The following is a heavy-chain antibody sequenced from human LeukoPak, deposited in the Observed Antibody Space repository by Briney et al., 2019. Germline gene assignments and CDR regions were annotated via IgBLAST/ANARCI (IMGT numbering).Heavy chain of an antibody. Sequence: GGSLRLSCAASGFTFSCYSMNWVRQAPGKGLEWVSSISSSSSYIYYADSVKGRFTISRDNAENSLYLQMNSLRAEDTAVYYCARSVQLWSLHYFDYWGQGTLVTVSS. CDR1: GFTFSCYS. CDR3: ARSVQLWSLHYFDY. CDR2: ISSSSSYI. V-gene: IGHV3-21*01. D-gene: IGHD5-18*01. J-gene: IGHJ4*02.